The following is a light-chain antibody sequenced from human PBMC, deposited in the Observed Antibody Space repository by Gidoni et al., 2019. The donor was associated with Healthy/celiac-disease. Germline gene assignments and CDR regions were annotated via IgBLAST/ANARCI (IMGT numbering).Light chain of an antibody. CDR3: QQYGSSPPIT. CDR1: QSGSSSY. J-gene: IGKJ5*01. CDR2: GAS. V-gene: IGKV3-20*01. Sequence: EIVLTPSPGTLSLSPGERATLSCRASQSGSSSYLAWYQQKPGQAPRLIIYGASSRATGSPDRCSGSWSGTDFTLTISRLEPEDFAVYDCQQYGSSPPITFGQGTRLEIK.